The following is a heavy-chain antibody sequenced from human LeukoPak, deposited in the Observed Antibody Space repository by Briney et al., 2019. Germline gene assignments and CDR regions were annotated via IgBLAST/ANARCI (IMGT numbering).Heavy chain of an antibody. V-gene: IGHV3-7*01. Sequence: GGSLRLPCAASGFTFSSSWMSCVRQAPGKGLEVVANIKPDGSEKFHVNSVKGRFTISRDNSKSSLSLQMNSLRAEDTAVYYCARYGLTAALDFWGQGTLVTVSS. CDR1: GFTFSSSW. CDR3: ARYGLTAALDF. D-gene: IGHD2-21*02. J-gene: IGHJ4*02. CDR2: IKPDGSEK.